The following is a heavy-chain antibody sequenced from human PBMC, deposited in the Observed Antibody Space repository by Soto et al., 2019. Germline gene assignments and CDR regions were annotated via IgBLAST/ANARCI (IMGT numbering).Heavy chain of an antibody. J-gene: IGHJ5*01. V-gene: IGHV4-59*01. CDR1: GGSISSYY. Sequence: QVQLQESGPGLVKPSETLSLTCTVSGGSISSYYWSWIRQPPGKGLEWIGFIFYSGSTSYNPSLRSRATAAIDPSEYQCSLKPNSVTAADTAVYYCASMIGDPVLSFDSWGQGTLVAVSS. CDR2: IFYSGST. CDR3: ASMIGDPVLSFDS. D-gene: IGHD3-10*02.